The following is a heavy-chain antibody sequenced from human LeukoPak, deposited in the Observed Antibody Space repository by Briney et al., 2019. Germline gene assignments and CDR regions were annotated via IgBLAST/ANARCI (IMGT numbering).Heavy chain of an antibody. D-gene: IGHD2-2*01. J-gene: IGHJ4*02. Sequence: SETLSLTCAVYGVSMRNYYWSWIRQPPGKGLEWIGYTYDSGSSSYNPSLRSRVSISIDTSKNQFSLNLSSVTAADTAVYYCARGWASSWYYDFWGQGTLVTVSS. V-gene: IGHV4-59*01. CDR2: TYDSGSS. CDR1: GVSMRNYY. CDR3: ARGWASSWYYDF.